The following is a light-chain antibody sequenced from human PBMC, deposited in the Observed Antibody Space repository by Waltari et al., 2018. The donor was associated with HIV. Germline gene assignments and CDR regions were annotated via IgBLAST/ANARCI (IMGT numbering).Light chain of an antibody. CDR1: ALPRQF. J-gene: IGLJ2*01. V-gene: IGLV3-25*03. CDR3: QSADITGTLGV. CDR2: KDS. Sequence: SYELAQPPSVSVSPGQTARLNCSGDALPRQFVYLYQQKPGQAPIVVIYKDSERPSGIPERFSGFISGTTATLTISAVQAEDEADYYCQSADITGTLGVFGGGTRLTV.